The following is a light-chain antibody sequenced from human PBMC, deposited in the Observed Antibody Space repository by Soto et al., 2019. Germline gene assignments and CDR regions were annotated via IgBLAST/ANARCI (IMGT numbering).Light chain of an antibody. CDR3: QQYNSAPRT. J-gene: IGKJ1*01. CDR2: AAS. CDR1: QCISNY. V-gene: IGKV1-27*01. Sequence: DLPLTHSPSARSPSVAERLTRTLLATQCISNYLALYQQKPGKVPKLLIYAASTLQSGVPSRFSGSGSGTAFTLTISSLQPEDVAAYYCQQYNSAPRTFGQGTKVDIK.